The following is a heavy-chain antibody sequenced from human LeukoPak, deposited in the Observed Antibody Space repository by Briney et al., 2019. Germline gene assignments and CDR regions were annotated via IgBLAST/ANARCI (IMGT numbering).Heavy chain of an antibody. CDR3: AREPGFDSSGYLNWFDP. D-gene: IGHD3-22*01. J-gene: IGHJ5*02. V-gene: IGHV4-59*01. CDR2: ISYSGSA. Sequence: SETLSLTCTVSGSSISSYYWSWIRQPPGKGLEWIACISYSGSAKYNPSLKIRVTISVDTSKNQLSLKLSSVTAADTAVYYCAREPGFDSSGYLNWFDPWGQGTLVTVSS. CDR1: GSSISSYY.